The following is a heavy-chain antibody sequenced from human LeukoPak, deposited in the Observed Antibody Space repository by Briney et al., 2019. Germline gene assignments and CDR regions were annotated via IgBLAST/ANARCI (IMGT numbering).Heavy chain of an antibody. CDR2: ISSSGSTI. CDR3: ASLAVIHSSGPPFDY. V-gene: IGHV3-48*03. Sequence: GXSLRLSCAASGFTFSSYEMNWVRQAPGKGLEWVSYISSSGSTIYYADSVKGRFTISREKAKNTLYLQMNRLRAEDTAVYYCASLAVIHSSGPPFDYWGQGTLVTVSS. CDR1: GFTFSSYE. D-gene: IGHD6-19*01. J-gene: IGHJ4*02.